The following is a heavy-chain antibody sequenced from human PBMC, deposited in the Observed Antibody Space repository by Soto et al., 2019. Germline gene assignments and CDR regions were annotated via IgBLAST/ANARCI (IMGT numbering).Heavy chain of an antibody. CDR3: ARAGCDGGRCYTLVGLRYGMDV. CDR1: GFNFSSYA. CDR2: ISYNRSNK. Sequence: QVQLVESGGGVVQPGRSLRLSCAASGFNFSSYAMCWVRQAPGKGLEWVAVISYNRSNKYYAVSVKGRFTISRDNSKNTLYLQMNSLRAEDTAVYYCARAGCDGGRCYTLVGLRYGMDVWGQGTTVTVSS. V-gene: IGHV3-30-3*01. D-gene: IGHD2-15*01. J-gene: IGHJ6*02.